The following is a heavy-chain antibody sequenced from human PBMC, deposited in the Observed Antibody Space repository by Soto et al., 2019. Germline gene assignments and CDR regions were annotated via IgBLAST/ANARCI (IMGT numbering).Heavy chain of an antibody. J-gene: IGHJ3*02. Sequence: DVQLVESGGGLIQPGGSLRLSCEASGLTVTGKKYVAWVRQAPGKGLEWVSGVYDTDGIYYADSVKGRFTSSRDNSKTIVYLEMNSLTPDDTAVYYCATWRLRENAYDIWGLGTTVTVSS. CDR1: GLTVTGKKY. D-gene: IGHD4-17*01. CDR3: ATWRLRENAYDI. CDR2: VYDTDGI. V-gene: IGHV3-53*01.